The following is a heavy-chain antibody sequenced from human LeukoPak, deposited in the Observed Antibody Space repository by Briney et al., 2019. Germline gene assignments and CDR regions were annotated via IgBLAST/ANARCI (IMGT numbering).Heavy chain of an antibody. D-gene: IGHD2-15*01. CDR1: GGSISSYY. CDR2: IYYSGST. Sequence: IPSETLSLTCTVSGGSISSYYWSWIRQPPGKGLEWIGYIYYSGSTNYNPSLKSRVTISVDTSKNQFSLKLSSVTAADTAVYYCARDLPTDPERIGYYYGMDVWGQGTTVTVSS. J-gene: IGHJ6*02. CDR3: ARDLPTDPERIGYYYGMDV. V-gene: IGHV4-59*01.